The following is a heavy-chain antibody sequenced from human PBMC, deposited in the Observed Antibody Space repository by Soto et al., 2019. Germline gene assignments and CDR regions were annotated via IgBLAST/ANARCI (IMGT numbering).Heavy chain of an antibody. CDR3: ARGSRVKIPAASGRDYYYHGLDV. J-gene: IGHJ6*02. CDR1: GGSFRGYY. D-gene: IGHD6-25*01. V-gene: IGHV4-34*01. Sequence: QVQLQQWGAGLLKPSETLSLTCAVYGGSFRGYYWSWIRQPPGKGLEWIGEINHRGSTNYNPSVKSRVPISVDTSKNQFSLMLNSVTAADTAVYYCARGSRVKIPAASGRDYYYHGLDVWGQGTAVTVSS. CDR2: INHRGST.